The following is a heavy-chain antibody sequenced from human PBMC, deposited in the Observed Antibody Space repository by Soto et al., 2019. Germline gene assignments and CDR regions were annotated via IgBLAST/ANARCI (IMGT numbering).Heavy chain of an antibody. CDR2: INPSGGST. Sequence: QVQLVQSGAEVKKPGASVKVSCKASGYTFTSYYMHWVRQAPGQGLEWMGIINPSGGSTSYAQKSRGRATMTRDTPTSTVYMELSSRRSEDTAGYYCAGDRGERPTPLNGFAPWGQGPLFTVSS. V-gene: IGHV1-46*01. CDR1: GYTFTSYY. CDR3: AGDRGERPTPLNGFAP. D-gene: IGHD4-4*01. J-gene: IGHJ5*02.